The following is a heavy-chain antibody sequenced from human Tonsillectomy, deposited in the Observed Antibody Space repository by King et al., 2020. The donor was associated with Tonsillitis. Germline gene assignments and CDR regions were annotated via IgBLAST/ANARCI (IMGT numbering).Heavy chain of an antibody. CDR2: ISYDGSNT. Sequence: VQLVESGGGVVQPGRSLRLSCEAFEFSFNLYAMHWVRQAPGKGLEWVAVISYDGSNTYYADSVKGRFTISRDNSKNTLYLQMNSLRPEDTAVFYCARDPDYSTSRRKDALDVWGQGTLVTVSS. V-gene: IGHV3-30-3*01. CDR3: ARDPDYSTSRRKDALDV. CDR1: EFSFNLYA. D-gene: IGHD6-13*01. J-gene: IGHJ3*01.